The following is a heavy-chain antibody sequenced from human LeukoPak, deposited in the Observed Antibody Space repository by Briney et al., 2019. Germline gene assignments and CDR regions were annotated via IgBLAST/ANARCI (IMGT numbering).Heavy chain of an antibody. D-gene: IGHD3-10*01. Sequence: SETLSLTCTVSGGSVSSSGYFWGWIRQPPGKGLQWIGNIYYRGSTYYNPSLKSRVTISVDTSINQFSLKVDSVTAADTAVYYCARFLEAGMIRGLIRLGFDYWGQGILVTVSS. CDR3: ARFLEAGMIRGLIRLGFDY. V-gene: IGHV4-39*01. CDR1: GGSVSSSGYF. J-gene: IGHJ4*02. CDR2: IYYRGST.